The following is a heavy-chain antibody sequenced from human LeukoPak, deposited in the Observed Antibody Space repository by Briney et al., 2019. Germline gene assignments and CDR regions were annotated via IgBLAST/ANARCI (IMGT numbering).Heavy chain of an antibody. CDR3: AREFRMVAPTQGGDH. CDR1: GYIFTSYD. J-gene: IGHJ4*02. V-gene: IGHV1-8*01. CDR2: IDPNSGNT. Sequence: ASVKVSCKASGYIFTSYDINWVRQATGQGLEWMGWIDPNSGNTGHAQKFQGRVTMTRNTSISTAYMELSSLRSEDTAVYYCAREFRMVAPTQGGDHLGQGTLVTVSS. D-gene: IGHD5-12*01.